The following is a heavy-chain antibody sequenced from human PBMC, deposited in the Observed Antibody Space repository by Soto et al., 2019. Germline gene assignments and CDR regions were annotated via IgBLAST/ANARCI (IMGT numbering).Heavy chain of an antibody. Sequence: PSETLSLTCTVSGGSISSTIYYWGWIRQPPGKGLEWIGSTYYSGTTFYNLSLKSRVTISVDTSKNQFSLKLSSVTAADTAIYYCARQGVDRTGWPAADSWGQGTLVTVSS. D-gene: IGHD6-19*01. CDR2: TYYSGTT. CDR3: ARQGVDRTGWPAADS. V-gene: IGHV4-39*01. J-gene: IGHJ4*02. CDR1: GGSISSTIYY.